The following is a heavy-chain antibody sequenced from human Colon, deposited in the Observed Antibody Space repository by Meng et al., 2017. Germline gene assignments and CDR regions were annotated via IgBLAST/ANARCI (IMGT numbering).Heavy chain of an antibody. J-gene: IGHJ4*02. CDR2: IYSSGIT. CDR1: GVSVTSCSYY. V-gene: IGHV4-61*01. D-gene: IGHD6-19*01. Sequence: VQAQDSGLVVLRPAVTQYLTFNVPGVSVTSCSYYWNWFRQPPAETLEWIGYIYSSGITTYIPSLKSRVTISLDTPKNQFFLKLTSVTAADTAVYYCAREGPIAVAGYDYWGQGTLVTVSS. CDR3: AREGPIAVAGYDY.